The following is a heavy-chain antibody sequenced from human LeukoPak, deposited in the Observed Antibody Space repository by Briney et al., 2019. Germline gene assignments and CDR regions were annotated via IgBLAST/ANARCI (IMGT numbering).Heavy chain of an antibody. V-gene: IGHV3-23*01. CDR2: ISGSGGST. CDR1: GFTFSSYA. CDR3: AKKGQQLVDWGCYY. Sequence: PGGSLRLSCAASGFTFSSYAMSWVRQAPGKGLEWVSAISGSGGSTYYADSVKGRFTISRDNSKNTLYLQMNSLRAEDTAVYYCAKKGQQLVDWGCYYWGQGTLVTVSS. J-gene: IGHJ4*02. D-gene: IGHD6-13*01.